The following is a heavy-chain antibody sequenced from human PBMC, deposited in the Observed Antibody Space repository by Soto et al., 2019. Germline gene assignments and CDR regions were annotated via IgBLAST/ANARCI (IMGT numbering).Heavy chain of an antibody. J-gene: IGHJ6*02. Sequence: QVQLVQSGAEVKKPGASVKVSCTFTSYDINWVRQATGQGLEWMGWMNPNSGNTRYAQKFQGRVTITRNTSNFTAYMELSSLRSEDTAVYYCARGPGSSDWRFSYYYMDVWGQGTTVTVSS. V-gene: IGHV1-8*01. CDR1: FTSYD. CDR2: MNPNSGNT. CDR3: ARGPGSSDWRFSYYYMDV. D-gene: IGHD6-19*01.